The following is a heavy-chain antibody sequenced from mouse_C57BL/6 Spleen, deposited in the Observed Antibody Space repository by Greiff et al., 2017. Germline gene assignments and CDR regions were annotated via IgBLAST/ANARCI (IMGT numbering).Heavy chain of an antibody. J-gene: IGHJ4*01. Sequence: EVQLQQSGPELVKPGASVKISCKASGYTFTDYYMNWVKQSHGKSLEWIGDINPNNGGTSYNQKFKGKATLTVDKSSSTAYMELRSLTSEDSAVYYCARGGWDYWGQGTSVTVSS. V-gene: IGHV1-26*01. CDR3: ARGGWDY. CDR1: GYTFTDYY. CDR2: INPNNGGT.